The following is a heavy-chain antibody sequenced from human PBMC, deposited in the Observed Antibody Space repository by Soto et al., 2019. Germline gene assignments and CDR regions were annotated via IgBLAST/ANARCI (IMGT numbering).Heavy chain of an antibody. CDR2: IYYSGST. Sequence: QLQLQESGPGLVKPSETLSLTCTVSGGSISSSNYYWDWIRQPPGKGLEWIGSIYYSGSTYYNPSLKSRVTISVDASRNQFSLKLRSVTAADTAAYYCARLMGFTETTYNRGFDLWGRGTLVTVSS. CDR3: ARLMGFTETTYNRGFDL. V-gene: IGHV4-39*01. CDR1: GGSISSSNYY. D-gene: IGHD4-17*01. J-gene: IGHJ2*01.